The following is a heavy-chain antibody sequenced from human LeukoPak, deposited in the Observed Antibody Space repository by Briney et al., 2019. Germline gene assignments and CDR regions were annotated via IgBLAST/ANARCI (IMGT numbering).Heavy chain of an antibody. CDR1: GGSISSSY. CDR2: IYSRGTT. J-gene: IGHJ6*03. Sequence: PSETLSLTCNVSGGSISSSYWSWIRQPAGKGLEWIGRIYSRGTTNYNPSLRSRVTISLEKSRNQFSLKLSSVTAADTAVYYCARDEEQQLPWGNYMDVWGKGTTVTVSS. V-gene: IGHV4-4*07. CDR3: ARDEEQQLPWGNYMDV. D-gene: IGHD6-13*01.